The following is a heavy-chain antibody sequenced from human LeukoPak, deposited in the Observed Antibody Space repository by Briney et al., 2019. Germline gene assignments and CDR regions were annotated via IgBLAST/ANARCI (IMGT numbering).Heavy chain of an antibody. J-gene: IGHJ4*02. D-gene: IGHD2-2*02. Sequence: SETLSLTCTVSGGSISSYYWSWIRQPPGKGLEWIGYIYYSGSTNYNPSLKSRVTISVDTSKNQFSLKLSSVTAADTAVYYCARNSYQLLYAIDYWGQGTLVTVSS. CDR3: ARNSYQLLYAIDY. CDR2: IYYSGST. CDR1: GGSISSYY. V-gene: IGHV4-59*01.